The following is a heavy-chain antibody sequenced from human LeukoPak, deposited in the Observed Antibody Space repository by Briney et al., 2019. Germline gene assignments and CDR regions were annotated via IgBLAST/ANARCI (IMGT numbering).Heavy chain of an antibody. V-gene: IGHV4-39*01. Sequence: SETLSLTCTVSGGSISSSSYYWGWIRQPPGKGLEWIGSIYYSGSTYYNPSLKSRVTISVDTSKNQFSLKLSSVTAADTAVYYCASKDPTSGYDFHWGQGTLVTVSS. CDR1: GGSISSSSYY. D-gene: IGHD5-12*01. CDR2: IYYSGST. CDR3: ASKDPTSGYDFH. J-gene: IGHJ4*02.